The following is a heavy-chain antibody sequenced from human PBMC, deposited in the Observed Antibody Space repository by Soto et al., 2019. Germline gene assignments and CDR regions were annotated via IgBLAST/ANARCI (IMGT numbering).Heavy chain of an antibody. D-gene: IGHD6-13*01. V-gene: IGHV3-30*18. CDR2: MSYDGTKE. Sequence: VGSLRLSCAASGFTLSTYGMHWVRQAPGKGLEWVAAMSYDGTKEYYADSVKGRFTISRDSSRNTLFLQLNSLRAEDTAVYYCAKEFGSTWIDHWGEGTLVTVSS. CDR1: GFTLSTYG. J-gene: IGHJ4*02. CDR3: AKEFGSTWIDH.